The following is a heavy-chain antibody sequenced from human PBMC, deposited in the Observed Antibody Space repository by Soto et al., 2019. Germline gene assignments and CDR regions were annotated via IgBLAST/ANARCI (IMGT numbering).Heavy chain of an antibody. V-gene: IGHV2-5*02. Sequence: QITLKESGPPLVKPTQTLTLTCTFSGFSLSTSGVGVGWIRQPPGKALEWLALIYWDDDKRYSPSLKSRLTITKDTSKNQVVLTMTNMDPVDTATYYCAHRQTPQEQQQLVEGDWFDPWGQGTLVTVSS. J-gene: IGHJ5*02. CDR3: AHRQTPQEQQQLVEGDWFDP. CDR1: GFSLSTSGVG. D-gene: IGHD6-13*01. CDR2: IYWDDDK.